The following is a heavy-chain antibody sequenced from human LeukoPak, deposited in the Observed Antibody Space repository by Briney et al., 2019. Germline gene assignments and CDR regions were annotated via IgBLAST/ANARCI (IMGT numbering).Heavy chain of an antibody. Sequence: GGSLRLSCAASGFTFSGSAVHWVRQASGKGLEWIGRIRSKTNTYATAYAGSVKGRFTVSRDDSKNTAYLQMNSLKTEDTAVYYCTTGVVVAANFLHPWGQGTLVTVSS. CDR3: TTGVVVAANFLHP. V-gene: IGHV3-73*01. J-gene: IGHJ5*02. D-gene: IGHD2-15*01. CDR1: GFTFSGSA. CDR2: IRSKTNTYAT.